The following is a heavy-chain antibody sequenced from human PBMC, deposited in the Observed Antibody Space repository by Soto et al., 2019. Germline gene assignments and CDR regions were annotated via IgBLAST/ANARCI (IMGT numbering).Heavy chain of an antibody. V-gene: IGHV1-2*02. Sequence: ASVKVSCKASGYRFIDYFMHWVRRAPGQGLEWMGWINPKSGGTKIAQKFQGRTTMTRDTSINTVFMELSRLTSDDTAVYFCAREYNLDYQGLNGYWGLGTLVTVSS. CDR1: GYRFIDYF. CDR3: AREYNLDYQGLNGY. J-gene: IGHJ4*02. D-gene: IGHD1-7*01. CDR2: INPKSGGT.